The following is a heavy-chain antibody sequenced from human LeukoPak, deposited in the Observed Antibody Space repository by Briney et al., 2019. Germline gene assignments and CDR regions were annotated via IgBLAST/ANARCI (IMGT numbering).Heavy chain of an antibody. Sequence: GGSLRLSCAASGFTFSSYAMSWVRQAPGKGLEWVSAISGSGGSTYYADSVKGRFTISRDNSKNTQYLQMNSLRAEDTAVYYCAGVSMKYSSDWEYYFDYWGQGTLVTVSS. CDR3: AGVSMKYSSDWEYYFDY. J-gene: IGHJ4*02. CDR2: ISGSGGST. D-gene: IGHD6-19*01. CDR1: GFTFSSYA. V-gene: IGHV3-23*01.